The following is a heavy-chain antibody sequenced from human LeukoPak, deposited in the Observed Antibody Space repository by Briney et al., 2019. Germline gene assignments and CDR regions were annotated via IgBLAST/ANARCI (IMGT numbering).Heavy chain of an antibody. CDR1: GFTFSSYG. D-gene: IGHD5-12*01. CDR3: ARGVLGGYTYYFDY. J-gene: IGHJ4*02. Sequence: GGSLRLSCAASGFTFSSYGMHWVRQAPGKGQEWVAVIWYDGSNKYYADSVKGRFTISRDNSKNTLYLQMNSLRAEDTAVYYCARGVLGGYTYYFDYWGQGTLVTVSS. CDR2: IWYDGSNK. V-gene: IGHV3-33*01.